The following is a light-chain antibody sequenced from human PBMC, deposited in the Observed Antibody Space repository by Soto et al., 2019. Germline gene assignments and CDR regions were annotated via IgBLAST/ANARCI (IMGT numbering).Light chain of an antibody. Sequence: DIQMTQSPSTLSASVGDRVTITCRASQSINSRLAWYQQKPGKAPNLLIYKASTLESGVPSRFSGSGSGTEVTLTISSLQPDDFATYYCQQYGSYSYTFGQGTKLEVK. J-gene: IGKJ2*01. CDR1: QSINSR. V-gene: IGKV1-5*03. CDR2: KAS. CDR3: QQYGSYSYT.